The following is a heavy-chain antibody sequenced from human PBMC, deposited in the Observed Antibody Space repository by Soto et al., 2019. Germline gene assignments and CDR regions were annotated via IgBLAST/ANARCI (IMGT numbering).Heavy chain of an antibody. CDR2: FYAGGST. CDR3: ARGYESSSRSVAY. V-gene: IGHV3-53*01. Sequence: GGSLRLSCADSGFTASINYMSWVRQAPGKGLEWVSLFYAGGSTYYADSVKGRFTISRDTSKNTLYLQMNSLRVDDTAVYYCARGYESSSRSVAYWGQGIPVTVS. CDR1: GFTASINY. D-gene: IGHD6-13*01. J-gene: IGHJ4*02.